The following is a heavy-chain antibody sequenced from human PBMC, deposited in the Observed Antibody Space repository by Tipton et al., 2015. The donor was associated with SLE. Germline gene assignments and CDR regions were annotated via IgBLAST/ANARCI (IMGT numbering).Heavy chain of an antibody. CDR1: GGSFSGYY. CDR2: INHSGST. V-gene: IGHV4-34*01. Sequence: TLSLTCAVYGGSFSGYYWSWIRQPPGKGLEWIGEINHSGSTNYNPSLKSRVTISVDTSKNQFSLKLSSVTAADTAVYYCARGLEWGYYFDFWGQGTLVTFSS. J-gene: IGHJ4*02. D-gene: IGHD3-3*01. CDR3: ARGLEWGYYFDF.